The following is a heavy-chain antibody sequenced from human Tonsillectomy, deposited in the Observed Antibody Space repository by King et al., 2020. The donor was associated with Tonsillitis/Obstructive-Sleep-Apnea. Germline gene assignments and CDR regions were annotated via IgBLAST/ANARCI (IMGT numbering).Heavy chain of an antibody. V-gene: IGHV3-23*04. CDR3: AKETTIFGVLTNFDC. CDR1: GFTFSSYA. J-gene: IGHJ4*02. D-gene: IGHD3-3*01. CDR2: ISGSGGMR. Sequence: VQLVESGGGLVQPGGSLRLSCAASGFTFSSYAMSWVRQAPGKGLEWGSAISGSGGMRYYADSVKGRVTNSRDNSKNTLYLQMNSLRAEDAAVYYCAKETTIFGVLTNFDCWGQGTLVTVSS.